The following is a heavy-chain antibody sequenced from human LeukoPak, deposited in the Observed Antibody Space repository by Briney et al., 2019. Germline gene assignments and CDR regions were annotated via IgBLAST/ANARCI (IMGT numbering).Heavy chain of an antibody. CDR1: GYTFTIYY. Sequence: ASVKVSCKASGYTFTIYYMHWVRQAPGQGREWMGIINPSGGSTSYTQNSQGRVTMTRDTSTSTVYMELSSLRSEDTAVYYCAREVLMVYALYYYYGMDVWGQGTTVTVSS. CDR3: AREVLMVYALYYYYGMDV. V-gene: IGHV1-46*01. D-gene: IGHD2-8*01. J-gene: IGHJ6*02. CDR2: INPSGGST.